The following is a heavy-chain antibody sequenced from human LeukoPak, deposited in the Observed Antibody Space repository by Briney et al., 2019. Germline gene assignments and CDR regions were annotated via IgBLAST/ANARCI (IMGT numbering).Heavy chain of an antibody. D-gene: IGHD6-13*01. CDR1: GFTFSVSV. Sequence: PGGSLRLSCAASGFTFSVSVMHWVRQAAGKGLEWVGRIRSKRNNYATAYAASVKGRFTISRDDSKNTVYLHMDSLKTEDTALYYCSRLEDSSPIEVALDIWGQGTVVTVSS. CDR2: IRSKRNNYAT. V-gene: IGHV3-73*01. CDR3: SRLEDSSPIEVALDI. J-gene: IGHJ3*02.